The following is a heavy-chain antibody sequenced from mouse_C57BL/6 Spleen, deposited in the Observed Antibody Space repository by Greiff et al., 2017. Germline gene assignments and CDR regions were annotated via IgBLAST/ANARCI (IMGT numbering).Heavy chain of an antibody. J-gene: IGHJ4*01. CDR1: GYTFTSYG. CDR3: ARGYYYGSSYDYYAMDY. V-gene: IGHV1-81*01. Sequence: VQLQQSGAELARPGASVKLSCKASGYTFTSYGISWVKQRTGQGLEWIGEIYPRSGNTYYNEKFKGKATLTADKSSSTAYMELRSLTSEDSAVYFCARGYYYGSSYDYYAMDYWGQGTSVTVSS. CDR2: IYPRSGNT. D-gene: IGHD1-1*01.